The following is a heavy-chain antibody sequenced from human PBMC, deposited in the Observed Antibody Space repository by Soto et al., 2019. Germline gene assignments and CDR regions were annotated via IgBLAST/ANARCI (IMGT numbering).Heavy chain of an antibody. D-gene: IGHD6-13*01. J-gene: IGHJ6*02. V-gene: IGHV4-34*01. Sequence: SETLSLTCAVYGGSFSGYYWSWIRQPPGKGLEWIGEINHSGSTNYDPSLKSRVTISVDTSKNQFSLKLSSVTAADTAVYYCARDRSLSSSWYWGYYYYGMDVWGQGTTVTVS. CDR1: GGSFSGYY. CDR2: INHSGST. CDR3: ARDRSLSSSWYWGYYYYGMDV.